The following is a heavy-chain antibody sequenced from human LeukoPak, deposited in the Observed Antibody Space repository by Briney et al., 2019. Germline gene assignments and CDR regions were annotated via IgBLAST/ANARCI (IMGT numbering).Heavy chain of an antibody. CDR2: IIPILGIA. Sequence: VASVKVSCKSSGGTFSSYAISWVRQAPGQGLEWMGRIIPILGIANYAQKFQGRVTTTADKSTSTAYMELSSLRSEDTAVYYCARGTPVRDIEASWGQGTLVTVSS. J-gene: IGHJ4*02. CDR3: ARGTPVRDIEAS. V-gene: IGHV1-69*04. D-gene: IGHD1-14*01. CDR1: GGTFSSYA.